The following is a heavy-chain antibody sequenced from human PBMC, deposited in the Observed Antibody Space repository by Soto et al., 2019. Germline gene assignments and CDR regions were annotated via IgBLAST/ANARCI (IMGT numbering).Heavy chain of an antibody. CDR1: GGTFSSYT. Sequence: QVQLVQSGAEVKKPGSSVKVSCKASGGTFSSYTISWVRQAPGQGPEWMGRIIPILGIANYAQKFQGRVTITADKATSTAYMELSSLRSEDTAVYYCARDPGYYDSSGYFDYWGQGTLVTVSS. J-gene: IGHJ4*02. D-gene: IGHD3-22*01. CDR3: ARDPGYYDSSGYFDY. CDR2: IIPILGIA. V-gene: IGHV1-69*08.